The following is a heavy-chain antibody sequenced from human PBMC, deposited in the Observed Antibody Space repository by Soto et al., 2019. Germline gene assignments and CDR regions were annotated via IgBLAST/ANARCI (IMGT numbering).Heavy chain of an antibody. CDR2: IYYTGST. Sequence: PSETLSLTCTVSGDSISSSSYYWGWIRQPPGKGLEWIGSIYYTGSTYYNSSLKSRVSISIDTSKNQFSLSLNSVTAADTAVYYCTRRVRSTGLLDYWGQGALVTVSS. CDR1: GDSISSSSYY. D-gene: IGHD4-4*01. J-gene: IGHJ4*02. CDR3: TRRVRSTGLLDY. V-gene: IGHV4-39*01.